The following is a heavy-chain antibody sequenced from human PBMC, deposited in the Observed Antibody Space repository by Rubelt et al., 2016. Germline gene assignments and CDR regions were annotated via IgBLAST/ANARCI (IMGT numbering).Heavy chain of an antibody. CDR3: AKLADYRPDS. J-gene: IGHJ4*02. V-gene: IGHV4-39*01. CDR2: IFYSGST. Sequence: QLQLQESGPGLVRPSETLSLTCTVSGDSLSGSSYYWGWIRQPPGKGLEWVGNIFYSGSTSYNPSLRSRVTIFVDTSKNQLSLKLNSVTAADTAVYYCAKLADYRPDSWGQGTLVIVSS. CDR1: GDSLSGSSYY. D-gene: IGHD3-3*02.